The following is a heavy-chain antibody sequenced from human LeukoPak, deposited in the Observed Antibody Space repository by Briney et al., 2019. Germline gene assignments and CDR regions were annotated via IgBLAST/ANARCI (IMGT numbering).Heavy chain of an antibody. J-gene: IGHJ5*02. Sequence: GASVKVSCKASGYTFTSYDINWVRQATGQGLEWMGWMNPNSGNTGYAQKFQGRVTITRNTSISTAYMELRRLRYDDTAAYYCARGPLEYCSGGTCYSGRNWFDPWGQGTLVTVSS. D-gene: IGHD2-15*01. CDR2: MNPNSGNT. V-gene: IGHV1-8*03. CDR3: ARGPLEYCSGGTCYSGRNWFDP. CDR1: GYTFTSYD.